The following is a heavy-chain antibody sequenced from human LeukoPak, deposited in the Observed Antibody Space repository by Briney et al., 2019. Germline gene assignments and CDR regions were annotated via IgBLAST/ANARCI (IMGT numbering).Heavy chain of an antibody. V-gene: IGHV1-46*01. CDR3: ARGYSSSET. CDR1: GYSFTSYY. CDR2: INPSGGST. Sequence: ASVKVSCKASGYSFTSYYIHWVRQAPGQGLEWMGIINPSGGSTTYAQNFQGRVTMIRDTSTSTVYMELSSLRSEDTAVYYCARGYSSSETWGQGTLVTVSS. J-gene: IGHJ4*02. D-gene: IGHD6-13*01.